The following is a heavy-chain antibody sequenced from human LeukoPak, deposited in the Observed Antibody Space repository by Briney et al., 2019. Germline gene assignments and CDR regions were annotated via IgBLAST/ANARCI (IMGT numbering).Heavy chain of an antibody. J-gene: IGHJ2*01. CDR1: GSSISSYY. V-gene: IGHV4-59*08. Sequence: PSETLSLTCTVSGSSISSYYWSWIRQPPGKGLEWIGYIYYSGSTNYNPSLKSRVTISVDTSKNQFSLKLSSVTAADTAVYYCASYYGSGGWYSDLWGRGTLVTVSS. CDR2: IYYSGST. CDR3: ASYYGSGGWYSDL. D-gene: IGHD3-10*01.